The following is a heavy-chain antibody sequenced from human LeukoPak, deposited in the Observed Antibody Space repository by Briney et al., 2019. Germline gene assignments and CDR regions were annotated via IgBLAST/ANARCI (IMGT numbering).Heavy chain of an antibody. Sequence: PSETLSLTCTVSGYSISSGYYWGWIRQPPGKGLEWIGSIYHSGSTYYNPSLKSRVTISVDTSKNQFSLKLSSVTAADTAVYYCARVPFYSSGCCPWGQGTLVTVSS. V-gene: IGHV4-38-2*02. D-gene: IGHD6-19*01. CDR1: GYSISSGYY. J-gene: IGHJ4*02. CDR2: IYHSGST. CDR3: ARVPFYSSGCCP.